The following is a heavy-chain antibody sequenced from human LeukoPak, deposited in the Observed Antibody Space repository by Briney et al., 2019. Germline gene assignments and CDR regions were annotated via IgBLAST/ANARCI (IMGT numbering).Heavy chain of an antibody. J-gene: IGHJ3*02. CDR1: GFTFSSYA. Sequence: GGSLRLSCAASGFTFSSYAMSWVRQAPGKGQEWVSAISGSGGSIYYADSVKGRSTISRDNSKNTLYLQMNSLRAEDTAVYYCAKDLHSSSWYVAFDIRGQGTVVTVSS. V-gene: IGHV3-23*01. D-gene: IGHD6-13*01. CDR2: ISGSGGSI. CDR3: AKDLHSSSWYVAFDI.